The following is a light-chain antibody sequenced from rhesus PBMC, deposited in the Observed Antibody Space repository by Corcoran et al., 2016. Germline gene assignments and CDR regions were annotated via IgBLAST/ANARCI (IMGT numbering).Light chain of an antibody. J-gene: IGKJ2*01. CDR1: QSISSW. CDR3: LHYSSSPYS. CDR2: KAS. Sequence: DIQMTQSPSSLSAFVRDTVTITCRASQSISSWLDWSQQKPGRAPKLLIFKASSLQSGVPSRFSGSGSGTEFTLTISSLQAEDFATYCYLHYSSSPYSFGQGAQVEIK. V-gene: IGKV1-22*01.